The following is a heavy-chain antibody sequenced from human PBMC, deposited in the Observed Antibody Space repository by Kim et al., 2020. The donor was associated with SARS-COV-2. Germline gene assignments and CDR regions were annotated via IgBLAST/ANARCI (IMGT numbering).Heavy chain of an antibody. CDR1: GGSISNHY. V-gene: IGHV4-59*11. CDR3: ARDPPGPDYSFDL. CDR2: TDYSGRT. Sequence: SETLSLTCLVSGGSISNHYWSWIRQPPGKGLEWIGYTDYSGRTNSNPSLKSRVTISVDTSTNQFSLKLYSVTAADTAVYYCARDPPGPDYSFDLWGQGTMVTVSS. J-gene: IGHJ3*01. D-gene: IGHD5-12*01.